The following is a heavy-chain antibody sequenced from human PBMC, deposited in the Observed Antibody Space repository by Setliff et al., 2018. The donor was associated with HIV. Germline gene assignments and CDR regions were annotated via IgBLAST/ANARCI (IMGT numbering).Heavy chain of an antibody. CDR3: AREGKFRYYYYMDV. D-gene: IGHD3-10*01. CDR1: GYTFTSYD. J-gene: IGHJ6*03. Sequence: ASVKVSCKASGYTFTSYDINWVRQATGQGLEWMGWMNPNSGNTGYAQKFQGRVTITRDTSASTAYMELSSLRSEDTAVYYCAREGKFRYYYYMDVWGKGTTVTVS. V-gene: IGHV1-8*01. CDR2: MNPNSGNT.